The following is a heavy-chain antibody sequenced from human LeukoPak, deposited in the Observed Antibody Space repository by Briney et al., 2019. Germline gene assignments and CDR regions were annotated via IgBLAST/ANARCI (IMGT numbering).Heavy chain of an antibody. V-gene: IGHV4-34*01. Sequence: SETLSLTCAVYGGSFSGYYWSWIRQPPGKGLEWIGEINHSGSTNYNPSLKSRVTISVDTSKNQFSLKLSSVTAADTAVYYCARGVYDFWSGYFPHWGQGTLVTVSS. J-gene: IGHJ4*02. D-gene: IGHD3-3*01. CDR2: INHSGST. CDR1: GGSFSGYY. CDR3: ARGVYDFWSGYFPH.